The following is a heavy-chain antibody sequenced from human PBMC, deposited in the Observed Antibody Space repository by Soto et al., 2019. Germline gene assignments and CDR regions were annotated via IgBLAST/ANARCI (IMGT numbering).Heavy chain of an antibody. CDR3: AKAHGRISSAGDY. V-gene: IGHV3-21*04. D-gene: IGHD3-16*02. CDR1: GFTFSSYS. J-gene: IGHJ4*02. CDR2: ISSSSSYI. Sequence: GGSLRLSCAASGFTFSSYSMNWVRQAPGKGLEWVSSISSSSSYIYYADSVKGRFTISRDNAKNTLYLQMNSLRAEDTAVYYCAKAHGRISSAGDYWGQGTLVTVSS.